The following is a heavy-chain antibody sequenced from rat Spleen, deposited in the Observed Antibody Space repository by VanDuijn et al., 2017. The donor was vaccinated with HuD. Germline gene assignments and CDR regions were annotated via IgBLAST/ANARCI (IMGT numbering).Heavy chain of an antibody. V-gene: IGHV5-25*01. D-gene: IGHD2-7*01. J-gene: IGHJ3*01. CDR3: VSHGARISRFAY. Sequence: EVQLVESGGGLVQPGRSMKLSCVASGFSLSTSWMSWIRQAPGKGLEWVSSISTGGGNTYYRDSVKGRFTISRDNAKSTLYLQMDSLRSEDTATYYCVSHGARISRFAYWGQGTLVTVSS. CDR2: ISTGGGNT. CDR1: GFSLSTSW.